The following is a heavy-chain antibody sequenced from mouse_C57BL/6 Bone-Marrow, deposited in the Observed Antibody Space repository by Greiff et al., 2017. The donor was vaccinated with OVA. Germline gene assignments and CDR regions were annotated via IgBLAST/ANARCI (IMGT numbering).Heavy chain of an antibody. CDR1: GYTFTSYD. V-gene: IGHV1-85*01. CDR3: ARYRYDAVLYYFDY. J-gene: IGHJ2*01. Sequence: VQLQESGPELVKPGASVKLSCKASGYTFTSYDINWVKQRPGQGLEWIGWIYPRDGSTKYNEKFKGKATLTVDTSSSTAYMELHSLTSEDSAVYFCARYRYDAVLYYFDYWGQGTTLTVSS. CDR2: IYPRDGST. D-gene: IGHD2-3*01.